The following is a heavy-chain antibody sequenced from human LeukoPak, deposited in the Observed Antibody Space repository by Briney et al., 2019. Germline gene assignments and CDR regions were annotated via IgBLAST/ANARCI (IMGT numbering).Heavy chain of an antibody. D-gene: IGHD2-2*01. CDR3: ARDRYYGYCSSTSCYGMDV. Sequence: SETLSLTCTVSGGSISSYYWSWIRQPPGKGLEWIGRIYTSGSTNYNPSLKSRVTMSVDTSKNQFSLKLSSVTAADTAVYYCARDRYYGYCSSTSCYGMDVWGKGTTVTVSS. V-gene: IGHV4-4*07. J-gene: IGHJ6*04. CDR2: IYTSGST. CDR1: GGSISSYY.